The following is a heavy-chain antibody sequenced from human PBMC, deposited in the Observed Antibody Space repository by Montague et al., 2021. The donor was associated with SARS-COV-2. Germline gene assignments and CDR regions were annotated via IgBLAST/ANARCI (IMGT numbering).Heavy chain of an antibody. V-gene: IGHV3-43*02. D-gene: IGHD2-2*01. CDR3: AKDGADIIVVRLIYMDV. CDR2: ISGDGDRT. CDR1: GFTFNDYA. Sequence: SLRLSCAASGFTFNDYAMHWVRQAPGEGLEWVSVISGDGDRTYYANSVKGRFTISRDNSKNSLYLQINSPRTEDTALYYCAKDGADIIVVRLIYMDVWGKGTTVTVSS. J-gene: IGHJ6*03.